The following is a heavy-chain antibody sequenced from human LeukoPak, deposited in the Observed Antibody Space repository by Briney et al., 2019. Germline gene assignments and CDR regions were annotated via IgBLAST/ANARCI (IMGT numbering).Heavy chain of an antibody. CDR1: GGSISSYY. D-gene: IGHD3-9*01. J-gene: IGHJ6*02. Sequence: SETLSLTCTVSGGSISSYYWSWIRQPPGKGLEWIGYIYYSGSTNYNPSLKSRVTISVDTSKNQFSLKLSSVTAADTAVYYCARAKWNILTGYRNPTPQYYGMDVWGQGTTVTVSS. CDR2: IYYSGST. CDR3: ARAKWNILTGYRNPTPQYYGMDV. V-gene: IGHV4-59*01.